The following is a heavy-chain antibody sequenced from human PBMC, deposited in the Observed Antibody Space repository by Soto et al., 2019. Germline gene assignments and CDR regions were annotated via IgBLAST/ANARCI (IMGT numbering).Heavy chain of an antibody. D-gene: IGHD5-18*01. CDR3: ATESGSTYGYFDY. V-gene: IGHV4-30-4*01. CDR1: GGSVTSDEDY. Sequence: SETLSLTCTVSGGSVTSDEDYWSWIRQSPGKGLEWIGYISNSGSTGYNPSLKTRLSMSVDRSKNQFTLRLTSVTVADTAVYFCATESGSTYGYFDYWGRGTQVTSPQ. CDR2: ISNSGST. J-gene: IGHJ4*02.